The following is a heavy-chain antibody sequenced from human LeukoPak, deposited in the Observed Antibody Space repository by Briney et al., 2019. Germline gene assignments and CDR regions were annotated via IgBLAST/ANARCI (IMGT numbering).Heavy chain of an antibody. CDR3: ARDPYDILTGSDEQHFDY. J-gene: IGHJ4*02. D-gene: IGHD3-9*01. CDR1: GGSISSYY. Sequence: SETLSLTCTVSGGSISSYYWSWIRQPPGKGLEWIGYIYYSGSTNYNPSLKSRVTISLDTSKNQFSLKLSSVTAADTAVYYCARDPYDILTGSDEQHFDYWGQGTLVTVSS. V-gene: IGHV4-59*01. CDR2: IYYSGST.